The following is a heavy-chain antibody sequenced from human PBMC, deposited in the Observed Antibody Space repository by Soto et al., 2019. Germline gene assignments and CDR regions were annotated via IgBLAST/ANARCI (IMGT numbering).Heavy chain of an antibody. J-gene: IGHJ5*02. CDR1: GFSLSTSGVG. CDR2: IYWDDDK. V-gene: IGHV2-5*02. CDR3: AHGSYNYDFWSGYWRTTTFDP. Sequence: SGPTLVKPTQTLTLTCTFSGFSLSTSGVGVGWIRQPPGKALEWLALIYWDDDKRYSPSLKSRLTITKDTSKNQVVLTMTNMDPVDTATYYCAHGSYNYDFWSGYWRTTTFDPWGQGTLVTVSS. D-gene: IGHD3-3*01.